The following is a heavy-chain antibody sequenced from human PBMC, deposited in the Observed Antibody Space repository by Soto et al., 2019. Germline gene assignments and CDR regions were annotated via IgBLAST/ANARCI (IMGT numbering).Heavy chain of an antibody. J-gene: IGHJ4*02. D-gene: IGHD2-21*02. V-gene: IGHV1-3*01. CDR3: ARSIVVVTAADY. Sequence: ASVKVSCKASGCTFPSSAMHWVRQAPGQRLEWMGWINAGNGNTKYSQKFQGRVTITRDTSASTAYMELSSLRSEDTAVYYCARSIVVVTAADYWGQGTLVTVSS. CDR2: INAGNGNT. CDR1: GCTFPSSA.